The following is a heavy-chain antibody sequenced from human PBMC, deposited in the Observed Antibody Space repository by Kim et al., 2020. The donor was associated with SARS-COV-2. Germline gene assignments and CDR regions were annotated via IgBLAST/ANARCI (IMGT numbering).Heavy chain of an antibody. CDR1: GFTFSSPA. Sequence: GSLRLSCAASGFTFSSPAMHWVRQAPGKGLEWVTIISSEGSTKYYADSVKRRFTISRDNSKNMLYLQMDSLRTEDTAVYYCARDLGGYGAFDVWGQGTMVTVSS. D-gene: IGHD5-18*01. V-gene: IGHV3-30-3*01. CDR3: ARDLGGYGAFDV. CDR2: ISSEGSTK. J-gene: IGHJ3*01.